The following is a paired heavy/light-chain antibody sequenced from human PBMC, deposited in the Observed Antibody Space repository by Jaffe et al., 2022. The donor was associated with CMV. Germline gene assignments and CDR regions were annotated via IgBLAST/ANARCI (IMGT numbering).Light chain of an antibody. Sequence: SSNLTQPPSVSVSPGQTATMTCSGDGVGHKFVCWYQLKPGQSPVLVIFQDYQRPSKIPERFSASKSGNTATLTISETQTLDEADYFCQAWDSSSIVFGGGTKLTVL. CDR1: GVGHKF. CDR3: QAWDSSSIV. V-gene: IGLV3-1*01. J-gene: IGLJ2*01. CDR2: QDY.
Heavy chain of an antibody. J-gene: IGHJ3*02. CDR3: ARRFGSGDSRSFDI. V-gene: IGHV4-59*08. CDR1: GGSIRGYD. CDR2: IYYNGST. Sequence: QVQLQESGPGLVKPSETLSLTCTVSGGSIRGYDWGWIRQSPGKGLDWIGYIYYNGSTCYNPSLSSRVTISRDASKNQFSLKLTSVTAADTAEYYCARRFGSGDSRSFDIWGQGTMVTVSS. D-gene: IGHD2-21*01.